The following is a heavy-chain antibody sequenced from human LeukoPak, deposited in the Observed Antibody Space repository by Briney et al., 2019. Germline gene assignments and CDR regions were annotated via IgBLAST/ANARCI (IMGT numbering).Heavy chain of an antibody. CDR1: GGTFSSYA. CDR3: ARGWGASENPPWFDP. V-gene: IGHV1-69*05. J-gene: IGHJ5*02. CDR2: IIPIFGTA. D-gene: IGHD1-14*01. Sequence: SVKVSCKASGGTFSSYAISWVRQTPGQGLEWMGGIIPIFGTANYAQKFQGRVTITTDESTSTAYMELSSLRSEDTAVYYCARGWGASENPPWFDPWGQGTLVTVSS.